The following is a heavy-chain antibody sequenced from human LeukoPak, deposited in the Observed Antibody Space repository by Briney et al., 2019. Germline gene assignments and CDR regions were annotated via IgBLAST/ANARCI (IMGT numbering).Heavy chain of an antibody. V-gene: IGHV4-39*02. Sequence: SEALSLTCTVSGGSISSSSYYWGWIRQPPGKGLEWIGSIYYSGSTYYNPSLKSRVTISVDTSKNQFSLKLSSVTAADTAVYYCARERDGYAFDYWAREPWSPSPQ. J-gene: IGHJ4*02. D-gene: IGHD5-24*01. CDR2: IYYSGST. CDR1: GGSISSSSYY. CDR3: ARERDGYAFDY.